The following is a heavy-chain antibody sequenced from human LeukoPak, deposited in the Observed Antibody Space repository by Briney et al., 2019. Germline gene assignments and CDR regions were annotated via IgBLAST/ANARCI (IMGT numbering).Heavy chain of an antibody. CDR3: AKDIHFGSSWANFDY. CDR2: LKSDGSST. J-gene: IGHJ4*02. D-gene: IGHD6-13*01. CDR1: GFTFSSYS. V-gene: IGHV3-74*01. Sequence: GGSLRLSCAASGFTFSSYSMHWVRQAPGKGLMWVSRLKSDGSSTGYADSVKGRFTISRDNAKNTLYLQMNSLRAEDTALYYCAKDIHFGSSWANFDYWGQGTLVTVSS.